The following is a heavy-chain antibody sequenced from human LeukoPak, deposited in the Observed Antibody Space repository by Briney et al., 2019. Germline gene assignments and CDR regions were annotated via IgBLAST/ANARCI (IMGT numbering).Heavy chain of an antibody. V-gene: IGHV1-8*01. CDR2: MNPNSGNT. CDR1: GYTFTSYD. D-gene: IGHD2-2*01. CDR3: ARERRDCSSTSCNAFDI. Sequence: ASVKVSCKASGYTFTSYDINWVRQATGQGLEWMGWMNPNSGNTGYAQKFQGRVTMTRDTSISTAYMELSRLRSDDTAVYYCARERRDCSSTSCNAFDIWGQGTMVTVSS. J-gene: IGHJ3*02.